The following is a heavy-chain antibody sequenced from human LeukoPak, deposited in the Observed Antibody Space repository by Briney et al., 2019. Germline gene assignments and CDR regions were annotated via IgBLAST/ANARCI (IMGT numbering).Heavy chain of an antibody. CDR2: MNPNSGNT. D-gene: IGHD4-23*01. CDR1: GYTFTSYD. CDR3: ARDRNSGPHYLYYCMDV. Sequence: ASLKDSCKASGYTFTSYDINWVRQATGQGLEWFGWMNPNSGNTGYAQKFQGRVTITRNTSICTAYMQLCSMRSDATTVYYCARDRNSGPHYLYYCMDVWGKGTLVTVSS. V-gene: IGHV1-8*03. J-gene: IGHJ6*03.